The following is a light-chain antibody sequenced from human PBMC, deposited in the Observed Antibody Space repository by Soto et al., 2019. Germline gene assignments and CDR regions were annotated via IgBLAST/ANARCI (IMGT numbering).Light chain of an antibody. CDR1: ESISSW. Sequence: DIQMTQSPSTLSASVGDRVSITCRASESISSWLAWYQQKPGKAPKILINKASNLESGAPSRFSGSRSGTEFTLTISSLQPDDFATYYCQQYNTYPLTFGGGTKVEIK. CDR3: QQYNTYPLT. J-gene: IGKJ4*01. CDR2: KAS. V-gene: IGKV1-5*03.